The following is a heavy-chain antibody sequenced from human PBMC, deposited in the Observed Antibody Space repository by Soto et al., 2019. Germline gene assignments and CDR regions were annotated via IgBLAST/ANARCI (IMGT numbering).Heavy chain of an antibody. CDR1: GFTFSTYA. Sequence: GGSLRLSCAASGFTFSTYAMSWVRQAPWKGLEWVSAISGTGGSTYYADSVKGRFTISRDNSKNTLYLQMNSLRAEDTAVYYCARDGVGGTTLFGYYDYWGKGNLVTVDS. V-gene: IGHV3-23*01. CDR2: ISGTGGST. CDR3: ARDGVGGTTLFGYYDY. D-gene: IGHD1-26*01. J-gene: IGHJ4*02.